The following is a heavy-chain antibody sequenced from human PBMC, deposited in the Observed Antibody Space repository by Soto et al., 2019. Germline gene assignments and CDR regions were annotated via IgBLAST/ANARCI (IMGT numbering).Heavy chain of an antibody. J-gene: IGHJ4*02. CDR3: TTGRGQYFDY. V-gene: IGHV3-15*07. CDR2: IKSKIHGGTT. Sequence: PGGSLRLSCAASGFTFSSYAMNWVRQTPGKGLEWVGRIKSKIHGGTTDFAAPVKGRFTISRDDSKNTVFLQMNSLRLEDTALYWCTTGRGQYFDYWGQETLVTVSS. CDR1: GFTFSSYA.